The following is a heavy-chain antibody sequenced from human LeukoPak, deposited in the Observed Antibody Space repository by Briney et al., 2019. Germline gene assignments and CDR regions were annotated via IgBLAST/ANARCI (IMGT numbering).Heavy chain of an antibody. Sequence: PSETLSLTCTVSGGSISSSSDFWGWIRQPPGKAPEWIGSIHYNGSTHDNPSLKSRVTISVDTSKNQFTLQLKSVTPEDTAVYFCARDRLELAQDVRAFDIWGPGTLVTVSS. V-gene: IGHV4-39*06. J-gene: IGHJ3*02. CDR1: GGSISSSSDF. CDR2: IHYNGST. D-gene: IGHD1-1*01. CDR3: ARDRLELAQDVRAFDI.